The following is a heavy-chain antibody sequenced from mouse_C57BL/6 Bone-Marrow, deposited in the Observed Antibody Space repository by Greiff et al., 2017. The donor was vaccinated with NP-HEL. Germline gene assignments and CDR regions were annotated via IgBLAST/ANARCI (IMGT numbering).Heavy chain of an antibody. CDR1: GYSITSGYY. CDR3: ARRYYPYYYAMDY. J-gene: IGHJ4*01. V-gene: IGHV3-6*01. CDR2: ISYDGSN. D-gene: IGHD1-1*01. Sequence: EVKLVESGPGLVKPSQSLSLTCYVTGYSITSGYYWNWIRQFPGNILEWMGYISYDGSNNYNPSLKNRISITRDTSKNQFFLKLNSVTTEDTATYYCARRYYPYYYAMDYWGQGTSVTVSS.